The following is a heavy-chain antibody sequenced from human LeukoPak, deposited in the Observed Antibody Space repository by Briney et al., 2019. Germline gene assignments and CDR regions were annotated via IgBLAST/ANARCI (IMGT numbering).Heavy chain of an antibody. Sequence: GASVKVSCKASGYTFTSYGISWVRQAPGQGLEWMGWISAYNGNTNYAQKLQGRVTMTTDTSTSTAYMELRSLRSDDTAVYYCARDHIAAAGTGVVRYWGQGTLVTVSS. J-gene: IGHJ4*02. CDR2: ISAYNGNT. V-gene: IGHV1-18*01. D-gene: IGHD6-13*01. CDR3: ARDHIAAAGTGVVRY. CDR1: GYTFTSYG.